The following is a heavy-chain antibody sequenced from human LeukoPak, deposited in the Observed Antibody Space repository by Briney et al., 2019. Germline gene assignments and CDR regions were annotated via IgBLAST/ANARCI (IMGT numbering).Heavy chain of an antibody. V-gene: IGHV3-74*01. CDR1: GFTFSSYE. CDR2: INSDGSST. CDR3: ARIYCSGGSCYHYYGMDV. J-gene: IGHJ6*02. D-gene: IGHD2-15*01. Sequence: GGSLRLSCAASGFTFSSYEINWVRQAPGKGLVWVSRINSDGSSTSYADSVKGRFTISRDNAKNTLYLQMNSLRAEDTAVYYCARIYCSGGSCYHYYGMDVWGQGTTVTVSS.